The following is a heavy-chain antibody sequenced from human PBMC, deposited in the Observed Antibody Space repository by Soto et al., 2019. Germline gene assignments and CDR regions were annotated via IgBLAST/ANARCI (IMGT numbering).Heavy chain of an antibody. CDR2: ISGSGGST. CDR1: GFTFSSYA. CDR3: AKPPNYYDSSGYSN. J-gene: IGHJ4*02. V-gene: IGHV3-23*01. D-gene: IGHD3-22*01. Sequence: GGSLRLSFAASGFTFSSYAMSWVRQAPGKGLEWVSAISGSGGSTYYADSVKGRFTISRDNSKNTLYLQMNSLRAEDTAVYYCAKPPNYYDSSGYSNWGQGTLVTVSS.